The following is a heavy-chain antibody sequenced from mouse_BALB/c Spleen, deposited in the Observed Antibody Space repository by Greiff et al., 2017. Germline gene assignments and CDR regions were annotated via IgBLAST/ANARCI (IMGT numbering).Heavy chain of an antibody. CDR3: ARWAGYYVGFAY. Sequence: VQLQQSGAELAKPGASVKMSCKASGYTFTSYWMHWVKQRPGQGLEWIGYINPSTGYTEYNQKFKDKATLTADKSSSTAYMQLSSLTSEDSAVYYCARWAGYYVGFAYWGQGTLVTVSA. D-gene: IGHD2-3*01. V-gene: IGHV1-7*01. CDR2: INPSTGYT. CDR1: GYTFTSYW. J-gene: IGHJ3*01.